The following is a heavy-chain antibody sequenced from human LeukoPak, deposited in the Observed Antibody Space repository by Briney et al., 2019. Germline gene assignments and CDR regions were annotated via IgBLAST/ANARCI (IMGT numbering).Heavy chain of an antibody. CDR2: IYYSGST. Sequence: SETLSLTCTGSGGSISSYYWSWIRQRPGKGREWVGYIYYSGSTNYNPSLKSRVTISVDTSKNQFSLKLSSVTAADAAVYCCARRLLWFGEAGWFDTWGQGTLVTVSS. V-gene: IGHV4-59*01. D-gene: IGHD3-10*01. CDR3: ARRLLWFGEAGWFDT. J-gene: IGHJ5*02. CDR1: GGSISSYY.